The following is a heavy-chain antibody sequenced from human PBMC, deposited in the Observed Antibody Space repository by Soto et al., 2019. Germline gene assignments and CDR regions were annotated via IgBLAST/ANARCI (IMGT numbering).Heavy chain of an antibody. V-gene: IGHV3-74*01. J-gene: IGHJ4*02. Sequence: EVQLVESGGGLGQPGGSLRLSCEASGFTFSTFWMHWVRQAPGKGLVWVSRINSDGSSTNYADSVKGRVTISRDNAKNMRYLQMNSLGAEDSAVYYCARDFEYWGQGTLVTVSS. CDR3: ARDFEY. CDR2: INSDGSST. CDR1: GFTFSTFW.